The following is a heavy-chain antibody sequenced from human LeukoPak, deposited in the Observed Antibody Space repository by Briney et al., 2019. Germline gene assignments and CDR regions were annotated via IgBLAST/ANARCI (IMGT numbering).Heavy chain of an antibody. Sequence: GGSLRLSCAGSGFIFNNYAMHWVRRPPGKGLEWVSGISWNSGSIDYADSVKGRFTISRDNAKNSLYLQMNSLRVEDTAFYYCARDNRRHYTSGPNPDSLHWGQGALVTVSS. V-gene: IGHV3-9*01. D-gene: IGHD6-19*01. J-gene: IGHJ4*02. CDR3: ARDNRRHYTSGPNPDSLH. CDR1: GFIFNNYA. CDR2: ISWNSGSI.